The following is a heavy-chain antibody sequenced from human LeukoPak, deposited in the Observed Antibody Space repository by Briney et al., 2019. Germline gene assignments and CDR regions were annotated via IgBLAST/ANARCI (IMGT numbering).Heavy chain of an antibody. CDR1: GGPFSGNY. J-gene: IGHJ6*01. V-gene: IGHV4-34*01. CDR2: INHGGST. CDR3: ARSRRYCSGGSCYSYYYYGMDV. D-gene: IGHD2-15*01. Sequence: AETLSLTCAVYGGPFSGNYWSWIRQPPGKGLKWIGEINHGGSTNYNPSPKSRVIISVDTAKSQFSLKLSSVTAADAAVYYCARSRRYCSGGSCYSYYYYGMDVWRQGTTVTVSS.